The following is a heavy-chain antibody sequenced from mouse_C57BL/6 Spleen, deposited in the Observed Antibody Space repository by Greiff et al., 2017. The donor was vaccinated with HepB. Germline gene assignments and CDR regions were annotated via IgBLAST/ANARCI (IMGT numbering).Heavy chain of an antibody. CDR2: INYDGSST. D-gene: IGHD2-4*01. Sequence: EVMLVESEGGLVQPGSSMKLSCTASGFTFSDYYMAWVRQVPEKGLEWVANINYDGSSTYYLDSLKSRFIISRDNAKNILYLQMSSLKSEDTATYYCASLGDYDGFAYWGQGTLVTVSA. J-gene: IGHJ3*01. CDR1: GFTFSDYY. V-gene: IGHV5-16*01. CDR3: ASLGDYDGFAY.